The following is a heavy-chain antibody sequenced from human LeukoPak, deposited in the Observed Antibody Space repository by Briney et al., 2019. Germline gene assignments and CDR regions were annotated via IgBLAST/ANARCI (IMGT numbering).Heavy chain of an antibody. J-gene: IGHJ4*02. Sequence: SETLSLTCTVSGDSISTSSYYWGWIRQPPGKGLEWLGSIYYSGSTYYNPSLKSRVTISVDTSKNQFSLNLYSVTAADTAVCYCARSYYYDYRQIDYWGQGTLVTVSS. CDR3: ARSYYYDYRQIDY. V-gene: IGHV4-39*01. CDR2: IYYSGST. D-gene: IGHD3-22*01. CDR1: GDSISTSSYY.